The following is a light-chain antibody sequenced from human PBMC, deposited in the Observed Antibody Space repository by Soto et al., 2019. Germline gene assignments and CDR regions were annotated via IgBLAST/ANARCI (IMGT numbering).Light chain of an antibody. CDR3: QQSYSTLLIT. CDR2: AAS. V-gene: IGKV1-39*01. Sequence: DIQMTQSPSSLSASVGDRVTITCRASQSISSYLNWYQQKPGKAPKLLIYAASSLQSGVPSRFSGSGSGTDFTRTISSLQPEDFATYYCQQSYSTLLITFGQGTRLEIK. CDR1: QSISSY. J-gene: IGKJ5*01.